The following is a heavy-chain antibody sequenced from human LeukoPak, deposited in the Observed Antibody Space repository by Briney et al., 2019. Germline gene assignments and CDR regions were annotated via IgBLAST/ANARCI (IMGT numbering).Heavy chain of an antibody. V-gene: IGHV1-18*01. CDR1: GYTFTSYG. J-gene: IGHJ4*02. CDR3: ARGTFVVVPASILTH. CDR2: ISAYNGNT. D-gene: IGHD2-2*02. Sequence: ASVKVSCKASGYTFTSYGISWVRQAPGQGLEWMGWISAYNGNTNYAQKLQGRVTMTTDTSTSTAYMELRSLRSDDTAVYYCARGTFVVVPASILTHWGQGTLVTVSS.